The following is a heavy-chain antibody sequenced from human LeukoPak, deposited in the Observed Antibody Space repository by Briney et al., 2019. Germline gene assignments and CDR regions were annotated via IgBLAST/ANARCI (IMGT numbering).Heavy chain of an antibody. CDR1: GFTFSTFA. CDR2: IFPSGGEI. J-gene: IGHJ6*03. CDR3: ARDSNWYTSYNLDA. D-gene: IGHD6-13*01. V-gene: IGHV3-21*01. Sequence: PGGSLRLSCVASGFTFSTFAMIWVRQPPGKGLEWVSSIFPSGGEIHYADSVRGRFTISRDNDKNSLYLQMNSLRVEDTGVYYCARDSNWYTSYNLDAWGKGTTVTISS.